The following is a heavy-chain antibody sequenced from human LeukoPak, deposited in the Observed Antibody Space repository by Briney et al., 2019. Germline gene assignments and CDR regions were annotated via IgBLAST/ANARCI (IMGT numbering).Heavy chain of an antibody. CDR3: ARDQYYDFWSGYYYYYYMDV. CDR2: IYYSGST. CDR1: GGSISSYY. J-gene: IGHJ6*03. V-gene: IGHV4-59*01. Sequence: SETLSLTCTVSGGSISSYYWSWIRQPPGKGLEWIGYIYYSGSTNYNPSLKSRVTISVDTSKNQFSLKLSSVTAADTAVYYCARDQYYDFWSGYYYYYYMDVWGKGTTVTVSS. D-gene: IGHD3-3*01.